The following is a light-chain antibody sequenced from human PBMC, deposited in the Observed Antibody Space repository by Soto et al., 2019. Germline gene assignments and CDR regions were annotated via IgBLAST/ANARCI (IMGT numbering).Light chain of an antibody. CDR1: SSDVGGYNY. CDR3: SSYTSSSIEYV. J-gene: IGLJ1*01. Sequence: QSALTQPASVSGSPGQSITISCTVTSSDVGGYNYVSWYQQHPGKAPKLMIYEVSNRPSGVSNRFSGSKSGNTAALTISGLPADDEADYYCSSYTSSSIEYVFGTGTQRTVL. V-gene: IGLV2-14*01. CDR2: EVS.